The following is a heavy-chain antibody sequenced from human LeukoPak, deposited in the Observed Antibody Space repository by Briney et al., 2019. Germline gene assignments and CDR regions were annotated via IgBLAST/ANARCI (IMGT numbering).Heavy chain of an antibody. CDR2: ITSTSSYL. J-gene: IGHJ5*02. CDR3: ARDDGGYCSSTSCYLGWFDP. Sequence: GGSLRLSCAASGFAFSSYAMNWVRQAPGKGLEWVSSITSTSSYLYYADSVKGRFTISRDNAKNSLYLQMNSLRAEDTAVYYCARDDGGYCSSTSCYLGWFDPWGQGTLVTVSS. CDR1: GFAFSSYA. D-gene: IGHD2-2*03. V-gene: IGHV3-21*01.